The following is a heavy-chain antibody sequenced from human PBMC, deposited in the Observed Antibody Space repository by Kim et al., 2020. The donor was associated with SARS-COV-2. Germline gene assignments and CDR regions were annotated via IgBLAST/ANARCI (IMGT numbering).Heavy chain of an antibody. D-gene: IGHD6-13*01. CDR1: GGSISSSSYY. CDR2: IYYTGNT. Sequence: SETLSLTCTVSGGSISSSSYYWGWIRQPPGKGLEWIGSIYYTGNTYYNPSLKGRVTISVDTYKNQFYLKLSSVTAAETAVYYCERPGKVEVAAAYFDYWRQEPLVTVSS. V-gene: IGHV4-39*01. CDR3: ERPGKVEVAAAYFDY. J-gene: IGHJ4*02.